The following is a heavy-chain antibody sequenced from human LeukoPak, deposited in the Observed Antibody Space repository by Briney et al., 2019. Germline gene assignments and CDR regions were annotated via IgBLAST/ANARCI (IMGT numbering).Heavy chain of an antibody. CDR2: IIGSGGST. J-gene: IGHJ3*02. D-gene: IGHD3-10*01. CDR3: AKDTMVRGVVAFDI. Sequence: GGSLRLSCAASGFTFSSNAMSWVRHAPGKGLEWVSAIIGSGGSTYYADSVKGRFTISRDNSKNTLYLQMNSLRAEDTAVYYCAKDTMVRGVVAFDIWGQGTMVTVSS. CDR1: GFTFSSNA. V-gene: IGHV3-23*01.